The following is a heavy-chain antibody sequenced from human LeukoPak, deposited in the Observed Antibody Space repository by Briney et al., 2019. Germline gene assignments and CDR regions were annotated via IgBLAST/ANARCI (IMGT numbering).Heavy chain of an antibody. V-gene: IGHV1-46*01. CDR2: INPSGGST. CDR3: ARDMSPTYYYDSSGYYPFDY. J-gene: IGHJ4*02. Sequence: ASVKVSCKASGYTFTSYYMHWVRQAPGQGLEWMGIINPSGGSTSYAQKFQGRVTMTRDTSTSTVYMELSSLRSEDTAVYYCARDMSPTYYYDSSGYYPFDYWGQGILVTVSS. D-gene: IGHD3-22*01. CDR1: GYTFTSYY.